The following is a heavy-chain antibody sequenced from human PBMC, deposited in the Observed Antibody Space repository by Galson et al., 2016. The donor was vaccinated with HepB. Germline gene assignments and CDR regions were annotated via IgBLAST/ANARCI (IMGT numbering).Heavy chain of an antibody. D-gene: IGHD3/OR15-3a*01. V-gene: IGHV3-72*01. CDR3: ARGPFCTSSYCPGPFNS. Sequence: SLRLSCAASGFTFSDHYMDWVRQAPGKGLEWVGRARSKFHRYSTEYAASVKGRFTVSRDESKNSLYLQMYSLKVEDTAVYFCARGPFCTSSYCPGPFNSWGQGTLVTVSS. CDR2: ARSKFHRYST. CDR1: GFTFSDHY. J-gene: IGHJ5*02.